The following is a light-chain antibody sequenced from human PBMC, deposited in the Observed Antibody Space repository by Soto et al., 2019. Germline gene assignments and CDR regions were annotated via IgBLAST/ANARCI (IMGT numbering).Light chain of an antibody. Sequence: IVMTQSPESLTLSLGGWATVNCLSSQRVTYVSNNESHLAWYPQKKGQTPKILLSWSSTRESGVPDRFIGSGSGTHCTLSITNLQAEDVATYYCQQYYATPWTFGPGTKVDIK. CDR1: QRVTYVSNNESH. V-gene: IGKV4-1*01. J-gene: IGKJ1*01. CDR3: QQYYATPWT. CDR2: WSS.